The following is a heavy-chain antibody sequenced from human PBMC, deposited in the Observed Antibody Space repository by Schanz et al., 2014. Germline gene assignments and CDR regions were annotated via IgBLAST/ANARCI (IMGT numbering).Heavy chain of an antibody. V-gene: IGHV4-31*11. CDR1: GGSVSSGGDY. J-gene: IGHJ3*02. CDR2: ISYSGST. Sequence: QVQLRQWGAGLLRPSETLSLTCAVYGGSVSSGGDYWSWIRQHPGKGLEWIGFISYSGSTYYNPSLKSRVTISVDTSKNQFSLNLSSATAADTAVYYCARDRGHGDLPGDIWGQGTMVTVSS. CDR3: ARDRGHGDLPGDI. D-gene: IGHD4-17*01.